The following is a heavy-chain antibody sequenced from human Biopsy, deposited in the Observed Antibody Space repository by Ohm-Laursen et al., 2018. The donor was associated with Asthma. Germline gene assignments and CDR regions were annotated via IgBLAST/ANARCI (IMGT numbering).Heavy chain of an antibody. CDR3: ARRGGVRRYFDY. J-gene: IGHJ4*02. Sequence: SETLSLTCSLSSGSGGYMKSGNYYWSWVRQPPGKGLEWIGYIYYIGSTYYNPSLKSRVAISLDTSKNQFSLKLSSVTAADTAVYFCARRGGVRRYFDYWGQGTLVTVSS. D-gene: IGHD3-16*01. CDR1: SGSGGYMKSGNYY. CDR2: IYYIGST. V-gene: IGHV4-30-4*01.